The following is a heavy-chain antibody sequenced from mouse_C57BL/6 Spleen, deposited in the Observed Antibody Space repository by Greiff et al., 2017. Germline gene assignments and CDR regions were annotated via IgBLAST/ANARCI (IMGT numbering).Heavy chain of an antibody. V-gene: IGHV5-17*01. CDR3: AIDPFCG. Sequence: EVKLVESGGGLVKPGGSLKLSCAASGFTFSDYGMHWVRQAPGNGLEWVAYISSGSSSIYYADTVKGRFTISRDNAKNTLFLQMTSLRSEDTAMYYCAIDPFCGRGQGTTLTVYS. CDR1: GFTFSDYG. CDR2: ISSGSSSI. J-gene: IGHJ2*01.